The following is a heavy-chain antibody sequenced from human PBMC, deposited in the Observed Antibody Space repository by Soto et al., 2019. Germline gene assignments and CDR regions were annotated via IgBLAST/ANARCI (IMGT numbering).Heavy chain of an antibody. CDR3: ADDKGGFDFWSRPPRCLDV. Sequence: SVKVSRKAAAFTYPHSAVQWVRQARRQHPEWIGWIVVGSGNTNYAQKFQERVTITRDMSTTTVYMELSGLRAENTAVYCWADDKGGFDFWSRPPRCLDVWGQGTMVTVSS. CDR1: AFTYPHSA. J-gene: IGHJ6*02. V-gene: IGHV1-58*01. D-gene: IGHD3-3*01. CDR2: IVVGSGNT.